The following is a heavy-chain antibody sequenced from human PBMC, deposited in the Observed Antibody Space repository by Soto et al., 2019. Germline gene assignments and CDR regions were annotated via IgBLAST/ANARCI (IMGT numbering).Heavy chain of an antibody. J-gene: IGHJ4*02. CDR1: GGSMNNYY. D-gene: IGHD3-22*01. CDR2: ISYMGTT. Sequence: PSETLSLTCTVSGGSMNNYYWSWIRQAPGKGLQYIGYISYMGTTNYNPSLKSRVTISVDTSKNQFSLKLTSVTAAHTALSYCTKSGGGYVNRGYHGGDYDSWGRGTLLKVST. V-gene: IGHV4-59*01. CDR3: TKSGGGYVNRGYHGGDYDS.